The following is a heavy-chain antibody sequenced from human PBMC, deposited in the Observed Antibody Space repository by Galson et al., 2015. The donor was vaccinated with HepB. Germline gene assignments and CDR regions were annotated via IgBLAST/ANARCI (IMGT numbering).Heavy chain of an antibody. Sequence: SVKVSCKASGYTFTSYYMHWVRQAPGQGLEWMGIINPSGGSTSYAQKFQGRVTMTRDTSTSTVYMELSSLRSEDTAVYYCARDRGPRGFGEFLGLTPNWFDPWGQGTLVTVSS. V-gene: IGHV1-46*01. CDR2: INPSGGST. D-gene: IGHD3-10*01. CDR1: GYTFTSYY. CDR3: ARDRGPRGFGEFLGLTPNWFDP. J-gene: IGHJ5*02.